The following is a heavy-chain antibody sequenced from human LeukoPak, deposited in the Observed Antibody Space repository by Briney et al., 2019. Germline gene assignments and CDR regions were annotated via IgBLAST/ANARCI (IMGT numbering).Heavy chain of an antibody. V-gene: IGHV3-15*01. CDR2: IKSKTDGGTT. D-gene: IGHD6-13*01. CDR3: TTAPGIAADGMATFDY. CDR1: GFTFINAW. J-gene: IGHJ4*02. Sequence: GGSLRLSCAASGFTFINAWMTWVRQAPGKGLEWVGRIKSKTDGGTTDYAAPVKGRFTISRDDSKNTLYLQMNSLKTEDTAVYYCTTAPGIAADGMATFDYWGQGTQVTVSP.